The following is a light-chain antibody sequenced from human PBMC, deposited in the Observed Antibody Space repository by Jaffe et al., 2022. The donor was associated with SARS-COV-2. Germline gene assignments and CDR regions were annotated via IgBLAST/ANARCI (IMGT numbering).Light chain of an antibody. CDR2: YDT. J-gene: IGLJ2*01. V-gene: IGLV3-21*04. Sequence: SYVLTQAPSVSVAPEKTASITCGGNDIGSKSVYWYQQRPGQAPILVMHYDTDRPSGTPERFSGSNSGNTATLTISRVEAGDEADYYCQIWDINSEHVVFGGGTRLTVL. CDR3: QIWDINSEHVV. CDR1: DIGSKS.